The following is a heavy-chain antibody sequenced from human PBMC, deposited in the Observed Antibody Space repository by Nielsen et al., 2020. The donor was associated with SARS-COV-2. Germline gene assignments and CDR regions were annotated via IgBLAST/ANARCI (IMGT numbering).Heavy chain of an antibody. J-gene: IGHJ5*02. D-gene: IGHD2-2*01. CDR2: INPSGGST. CDR1: GYTFTSYY. V-gene: IGHV1-46*01. Sequence: ASVKVSCKASGYTFTSYYMHWVRQAPGQGLEWMGIINPSGGSTSYAQKFQGRVTMTRDTSTSTVYMELSSLRSEDTAVYYCARDTSIVVVPAANWFDPWGQGTLVTVSS. CDR3: ARDTSIVVVPAANWFDP.